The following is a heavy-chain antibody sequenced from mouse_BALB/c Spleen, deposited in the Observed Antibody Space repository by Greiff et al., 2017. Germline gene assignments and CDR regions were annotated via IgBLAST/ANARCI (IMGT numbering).Heavy chain of an antibody. V-gene: IGHV1-5*01. CDR1: GFTFTSYW. CDR2: IYPGNSDT. Sequence: EVQLQESGTVLARPGTSVKMSCKASGFTFTSYWMHWVKERPGQGLEWIGAIYPGNSDTTNNQKFKGKAKLTAVTSTSTAYMELSSLTNEDSAVYYCSLSGSYYFDFWGQGTALTVSS. D-gene: IGHD4-1*01. CDR3: SLSGSYYFDF. J-gene: IGHJ2*01.